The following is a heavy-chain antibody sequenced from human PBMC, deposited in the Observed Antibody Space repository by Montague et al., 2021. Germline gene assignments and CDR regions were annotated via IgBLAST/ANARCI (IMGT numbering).Heavy chain of an antibody. J-gene: IGHJ6*03. D-gene: IGHD2-21*02. Sequence: SETLSLTCSVSGGSISSYYWSWIWLRPGKGLEWIGHSYHCGSTDNNSSLTSQVPVFVDTATKQFSLKLNSVTAADTAAYYCARERSDFDTVDYIYCYMDVWGQGTPVTVSS. V-gene: IGHV4-59*13. CDR3: ARERSDFDTVDYIYCYMDV. CDR2: SYHCGST. CDR1: GGSISSYY.